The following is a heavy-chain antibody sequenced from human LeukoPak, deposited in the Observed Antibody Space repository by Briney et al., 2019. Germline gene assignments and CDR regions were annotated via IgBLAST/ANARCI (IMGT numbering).Heavy chain of an antibody. J-gene: IGHJ6*03. V-gene: IGHV3-21*01. CDR1: GFTFSSYS. CDR2: ITSSSSYI. CDR3: VGSYYAYYYYYMDV. Sequence: PGGSLRLSCAASGFTFSSYSMSWVRQAPVKGLEWVSFITSSSSYIYYADSVKGRFTISRDNAKNSLYLQMNSLRAEDTAVYYCVGSYYAYYYYYMDVWGKGTTVTISS. D-gene: IGHD3-10*01.